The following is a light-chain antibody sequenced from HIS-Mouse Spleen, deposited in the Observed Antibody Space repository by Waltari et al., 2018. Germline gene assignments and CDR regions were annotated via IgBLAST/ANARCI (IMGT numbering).Light chain of an antibody. Sequence: QSVLTQPPSASGTPGQRLTISCPGSSPNIGRNYVYWYQQLPGTAPKLLIYRNNQRPSGVPDRFSGSKSGTSASLAISGLRSEDEADYYCAAWDDSLSGPVFGGGTKLTVL. J-gene: IGLJ3*02. CDR2: RNN. V-gene: IGLV1-47*01. CDR1: SPNIGRNY. CDR3: AAWDDSLSGPV.